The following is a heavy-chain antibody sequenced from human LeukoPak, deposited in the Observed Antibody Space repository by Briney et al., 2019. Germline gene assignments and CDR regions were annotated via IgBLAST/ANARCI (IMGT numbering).Heavy chain of an antibody. CDR3: AILVDGSFAQYAFDI. D-gene: IGHD5-24*01. CDR1: GGSISSSSYY. Sequence: PSETLSLTCTVSGGSISSSSYYWGWIRQPPGKGLEWIGSIYYSGSTYYNPSLKSRVTISVDTSKNQFSLKLSSVTAADTAVYYCAILVDGSFAQYAFDIWGQGTMVTVSS. J-gene: IGHJ3*02. V-gene: IGHV4-39*01. CDR2: IYYSGST.